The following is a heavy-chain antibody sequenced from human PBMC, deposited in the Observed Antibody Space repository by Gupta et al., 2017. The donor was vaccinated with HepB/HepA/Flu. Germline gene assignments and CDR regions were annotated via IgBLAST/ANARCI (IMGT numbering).Heavy chain of an antibody. CDR1: GFTFSSYA. V-gene: IGHV3-23*01. CDR3: AKTNLIVVVTIDAFDI. J-gene: IGHJ3*02. D-gene: IGHD3-22*01. CDR2: ISGSGGST. Sequence: EVQLLESGGGLVQPGGSLRLSCAASGFTFSSYAMSWVRHAPGKGLEWVSAISGSGGSTYYADSVKGRFTISRDNSKNTLYLQMNSLRAEDTAVYYCAKTNLIVVVTIDAFDIWGQGTMVTVSS.